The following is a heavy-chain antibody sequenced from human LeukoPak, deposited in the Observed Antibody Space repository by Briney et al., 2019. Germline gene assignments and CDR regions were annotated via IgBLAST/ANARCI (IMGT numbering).Heavy chain of an antibody. V-gene: IGHV1-8*01. Sequence: GASVKVSCKASGYTFTSYDINWVRQATGQGLEWRGWMNPNSGNTGYAQKFQGRVTMTRNTSISTAYMELSSLRSEDTAVYYCARGRGQNDFWSGYSDYWGQGTLVTVSS. CDR2: MNPNSGNT. CDR3: ARGRGQNDFWSGYSDY. J-gene: IGHJ4*02. CDR1: GYTFTSYD. D-gene: IGHD3-3*01.